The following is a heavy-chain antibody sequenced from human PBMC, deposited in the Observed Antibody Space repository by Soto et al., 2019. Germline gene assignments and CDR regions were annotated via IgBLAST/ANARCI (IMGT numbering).Heavy chain of an antibody. Sequence: QVQLVESGGGVVQPGKSLRLSCAASGFSFDTYGMHWVRQAPGKGLEWVAVISSHGSNKYYADSVKGRFTISRDDSKNTVFLQMNSLRTEDTALDYCAKDPGWRYSFGWGFDYWGQGTLVTVSS. CDR2: ISSHGSNK. CDR1: GFSFDTYG. CDR3: AKDPGWRYSFGWGFDY. J-gene: IGHJ4*02. V-gene: IGHV3-30*18. D-gene: IGHD5-18*01.